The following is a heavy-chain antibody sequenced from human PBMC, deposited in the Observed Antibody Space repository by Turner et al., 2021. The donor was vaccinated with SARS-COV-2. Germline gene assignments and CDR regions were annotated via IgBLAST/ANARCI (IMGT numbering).Heavy chain of an antibody. V-gene: IGHV4-39*01. Sequence: QVELQEPRPGLVKPPETLSRTCTGSGGPISSSSDYRGWIRQPPGKGLEWIGTIDYRGGTSYHPSLKSRFTMSVDTSKSRFSLKLSTVTTAETAVYYCATRALSDRLLLVVAATAFDYWGQGTLVTVSS. CDR1: GGPISSSSDY. D-gene: IGHD2-15*01. CDR2: IDYRGGT. CDR3: ATRALSDRLLLVVAATAFDY. J-gene: IGHJ4*02.